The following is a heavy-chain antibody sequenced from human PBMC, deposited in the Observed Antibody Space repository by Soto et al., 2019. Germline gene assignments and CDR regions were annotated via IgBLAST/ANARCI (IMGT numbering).Heavy chain of an antibody. Sequence: PVGSLRLSCAASGFTFSSYEMNWVRQAPGKGLEWVSYISSSGSTIYYADSVKGRFTISRDNAKNSLYLQMNSLRAEDTAVYYCARSYGGTPNFDYWGQGTLVTVSS. D-gene: IGHD4-17*01. J-gene: IGHJ4*02. V-gene: IGHV3-48*03. CDR2: ISSSGSTI. CDR3: ARSYGGTPNFDY. CDR1: GFTFSSYE.